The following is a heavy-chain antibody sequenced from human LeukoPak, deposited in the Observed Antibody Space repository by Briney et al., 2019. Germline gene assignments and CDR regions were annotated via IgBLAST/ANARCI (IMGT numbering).Heavy chain of an antibody. V-gene: IGHV3-23*01. CDR1: EFTFSSYA. Sequence: GGSLRLSCAASEFTFSSYAMSWVRQAPGKGLEWVSAISGSGGSTYYADSVKGRFTISRDNSKNTLYLQMNSLRAEDTAVYYCLLLWFGEVPHNWFDPWGQGTLVTVSS. J-gene: IGHJ5*02. D-gene: IGHD3-10*01. CDR3: LLLWFGEVPHNWFDP. CDR2: ISGSGGST.